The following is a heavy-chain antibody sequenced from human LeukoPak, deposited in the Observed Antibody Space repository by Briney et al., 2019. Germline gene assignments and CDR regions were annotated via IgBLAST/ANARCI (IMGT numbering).Heavy chain of an antibody. CDR2: IYYSGST. V-gene: IGHV4-59*05. D-gene: IGHD6-19*01. Sequence: PSETLSLTCTVSGGSISSYYWSWIRQPPGKGLEWIGSIYYSGSTYYNPSLKSRVTISVDMSKNQFSLKLSSVTAADTAVYYCARPGPIAVAGTGGWFDPWGQGTLVTVSS. CDR3: ARPGPIAVAGTGGWFDP. CDR1: GGSISSYY. J-gene: IGHJ5*02.